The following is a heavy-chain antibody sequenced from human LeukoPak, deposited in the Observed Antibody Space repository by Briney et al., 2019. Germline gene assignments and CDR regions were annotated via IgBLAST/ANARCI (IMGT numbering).Heavy chain of an antibody. CDR1: GYTFTSYG. CDR2: ISAYNGNT. Sequence: GASVKVSCKASGYTFTSYGISWVRQAPGQGLEWMGWISAYNGNTNYAQKVQGRVTMTTDTSTSTAYMELRSLRSDDTAVYYCATDHSMANTAWWFDPWGQGTLVTVSS. D-gene: IGHD5-24*01. J-gene: IGHJ5*02. CDR3: ATDHSMANTAWWFDP. V-gene: IGHV1-18*01.